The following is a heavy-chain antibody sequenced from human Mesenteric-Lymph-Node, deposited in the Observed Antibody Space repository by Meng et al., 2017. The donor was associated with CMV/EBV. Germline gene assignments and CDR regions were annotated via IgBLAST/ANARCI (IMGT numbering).Heavy chain of an antibody. J-gene: IGHJ6*02. CDR2: ISTYNCNT. CDR3: ARDIDPRITIFGVGRPHYYYGMDV. V-gene: IGHV1-18*01. CDR1: GGSFSSYS. D-gene: IGHD3-3*01. Sequence: ASVKVSCKASGGSFSSYSISWVRQAPGQGLEWMGWISTYNCNTNYAQNFQDRVTVITDTSTNTAYLELRSLRSDDTAVYYCARDIDPRITIFGVGRPHYYYGMDVWGQGTTVTVSS.